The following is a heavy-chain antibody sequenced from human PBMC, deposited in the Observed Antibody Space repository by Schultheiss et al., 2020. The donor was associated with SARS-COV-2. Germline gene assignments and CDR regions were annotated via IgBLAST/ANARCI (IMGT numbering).Heavy chain of an antibody. CDR3: AREGSSGGYYYYGMDV. J-gene: IGHJ6*02. Sequence: SETLSLTCAVYGGSFSGYYWSWIRQPPGKGLEWIGEINHSGSTNYNPSLKSRVTISVDKSKNQFSLKLSSVTAADTAVYYCAREGSSGGYYYYGMDVWGQGTTVTVSS. D-gene: IGHD6-19*01. CDR1: GGSFSGYY. V-gene: IGHV4-34*01. CDR2: INHSGST.